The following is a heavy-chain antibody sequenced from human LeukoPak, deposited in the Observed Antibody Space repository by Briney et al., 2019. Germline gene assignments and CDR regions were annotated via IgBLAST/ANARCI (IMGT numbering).Heavy chain of an antibody. CDR2: IKQDGSEK. CDR1: GFTFSSYW. Sequence: GGSLRLSCAASGFTFSSYWMSWVRQAPGKGLEWVANIKQDGSEKYYVDSVKGRFTISRDNAKNSLYLQMNSLRAEDTAVYYCARDQMGGYSYGYNDYRGQGTLVTVSS. CDR3: ARDQMGGYSYGYNDY. V-gene: IGHV3-7*01. D-gene: IGHD5-18*01. J-gene: IGHJ4*02.